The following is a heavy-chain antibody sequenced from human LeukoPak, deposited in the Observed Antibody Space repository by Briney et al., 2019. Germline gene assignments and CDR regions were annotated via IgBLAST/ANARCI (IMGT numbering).Heavy chain of an antibody. CDR2: ISGSGGST. CDR3: AKAGSHGDYFDY. CDR1: GFTFSSYG. V-gene: IGHV3-23*01. D-gene: IGHD3-10*01. Sequence: GGSLRLSCAASGFTFSSYGMSWVRQAPGKGLEWVSAISGSGGSTYYADSVKGRFTISRDNSKNTLYLQMNSLRAEDTAVYYCAKAGSHGDYFDYWGQGTLVTVSS. J-gene: IGHJ4*02.